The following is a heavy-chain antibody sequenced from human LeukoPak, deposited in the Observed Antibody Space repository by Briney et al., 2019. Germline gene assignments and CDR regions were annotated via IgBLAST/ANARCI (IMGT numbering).Heavy chain of an antibody. CDR2: ISSRNSFI. Sequence: GGSLRLSCEGSGINFNDYTMNWVRQAPGKGLEWVSSISSRNSFIHYTDSVKGRFTISRDNAKNSLYLQMDSLRAEDTAVYYCARDSRQQLGSRLCYGMDVWGQGTTVAVSS. CDR1: GINFNDYT. V-gene: IGHV3-21*01. CDR3: ARDSRQQLGSRLCYGMDV. J-gene: IGHJ6*02. D-gene: IGHD6-13*01.